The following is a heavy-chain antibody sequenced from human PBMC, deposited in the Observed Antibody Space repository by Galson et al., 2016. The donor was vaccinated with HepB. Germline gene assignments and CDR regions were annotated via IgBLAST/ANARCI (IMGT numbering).Heavy chain of an antibody. CDR3: ARANIIMVTLGVFLDT. CDR2: VSGHAGST. V-gene: IGHV3-23*01. D-gene: IGHD2-15*01. J-gene: IGHJ1*01. Sequence: SLRLSCAASGFPFNTYAVTWVRQAPGKGLEWVSGVSGHAGSTYYADSVKGRFAISRDNFKNTLYLQMNSLRADDTAVYYCARANIIMVTLGVFLDTWGQGTLVTVSS. CDR1: GFPFNTYA.